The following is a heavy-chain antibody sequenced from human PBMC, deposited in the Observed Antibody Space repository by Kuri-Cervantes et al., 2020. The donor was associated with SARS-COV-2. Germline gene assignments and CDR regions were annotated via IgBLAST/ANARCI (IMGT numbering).Heavy chain of an antibody. CDR2: IYHSGST. V-gene: IGHV4-39*07. CDR3: ARAGSYLDAFDI. Sequence: GSLRLSSTVSGGSISSSSYYWGWIRQPPGKGLEWIGSIYHSGSTYYNPSLKSRVTISVDTSKNQFSLKLSSVTAADTAVYYCARAGSYLDAFDIWGQGTMVTVSS. D-gene: IGHD1-26*01. J-gene: IGHJ3*02. CDR1: GGSISSSSYY.